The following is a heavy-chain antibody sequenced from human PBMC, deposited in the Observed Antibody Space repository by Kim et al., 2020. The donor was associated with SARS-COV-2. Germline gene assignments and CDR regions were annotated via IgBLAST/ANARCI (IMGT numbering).Heavy chain of an antibody. Sequence: GGSLRLSCAASGFTFSNYWMHWIRQAPGEGLVYVSLISADGGDTQYADSVKGRFTISRDNAKNTLYLQFNSLRVEDTAVYYCAREVEGFDFWGQGTLVTV. V-gene: IGHV3-74*03. CDR3: AREVEGFDF. CDR2: ISADGGDT. D-gene: IGHD1-1*01. J-gene: IGHJ4*02. CDR1: GFTFSNYW.